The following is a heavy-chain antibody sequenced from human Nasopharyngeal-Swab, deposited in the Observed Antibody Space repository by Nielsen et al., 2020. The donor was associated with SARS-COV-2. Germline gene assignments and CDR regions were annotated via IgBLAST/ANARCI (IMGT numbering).Heavy chain of an antibody. CDR3: ARDGKALYYDFPESPLDY. D-gene: IGHD3-3*01. J-gene: IGHJ4*02. Sequence: GESLQISCAASRFTFSSYWMHWVRQAPGKGLVWVSRINSDGSSTSYADSVKGRFTISRDNAKNTLYLQMNSLRAEDTAVYYCARDGKALYYDFPESPLDYWGQGTLVTVSS. CDR1: RFTFSSYW. CDR2: INSDGSST. V-gene: IGHV3-74*01.